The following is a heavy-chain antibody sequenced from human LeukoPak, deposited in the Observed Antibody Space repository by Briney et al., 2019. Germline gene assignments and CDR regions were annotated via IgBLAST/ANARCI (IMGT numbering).Heavy chain of an antibody. J-gene: IGHJ4*02. D-gene: IGHD2-2*02. CDR1: GFTFSNYG. Sequence: GGSLRHFCAASGFTFSNYGMHWVRQAPGKGLEWVAVISYDGRNEQYADSVRGQFTISRDYSKNTVYPQMNSLRPEDTAVYYCAADVETIPYRGQGTLVTVSS. V-gene: IGHV3-30*03. CDR2: ISYDGRNE. CDR3: AADVETIPY.